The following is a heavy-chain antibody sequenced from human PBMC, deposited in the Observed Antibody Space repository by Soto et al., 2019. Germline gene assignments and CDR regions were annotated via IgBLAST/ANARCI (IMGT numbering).Heavy chain of an antibody. D-gene: IGHD2-21*02. J-gene: IGHJ4*02. CDR3: ARGVVSAIHDY. CDR1: GGSVSSGSYY. CDR2: IYYSGST. Sequence: PSETLSLTCTVSGGSVSSGSYYWSWIRQPPGKGLEWIGYIYYSGSTNYNPSLKSRVTISVDTSKNQFSLKLSSVTAADTAVYYCARGVVSAIHDYWGQGTMGTVSS. V-gene: IGHV4-61*01.